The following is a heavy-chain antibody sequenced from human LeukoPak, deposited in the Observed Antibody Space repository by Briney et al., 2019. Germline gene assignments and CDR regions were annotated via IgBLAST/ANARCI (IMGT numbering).Heavy chain of an antibody. J-gene: IGHJ4*02. CDR3: PRPSFYGDYSHPFDY. V-gene: IGHV5-10-1*01. D-gene: IGHD4-17*01. CDR1: GYSFTSYW. CDR2: IDPSDSYT. Sequence: GESLKISCKGSGYSFTSYWISWVRQMPGKGLEGMGRIDPSDSYTNYSPSFQGHVPISADKSISTAYLQWSRLKAPAPAMYSCPRPSFYGDYSHPFDYWGQGTLVTVSS.